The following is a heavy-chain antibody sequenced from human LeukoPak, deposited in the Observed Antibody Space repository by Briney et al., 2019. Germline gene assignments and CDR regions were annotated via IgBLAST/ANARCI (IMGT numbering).Heavy chain of an antibody. CDR2: INHSGST. CDR3: ARVKDPGGYYYYYYMDI. Sequence: SETLSLTCTVSGGSISSYYWTWIRQPPGKGLEWSGEINHSGSTNYNPSLKSRVTISVDTSKNQFSLKVSSVTAADTAVYYCARVKDPGGYYYYYYMDIWGKGNTVTVSS. V-gene: IGHV4-34*01. CDR1: GGSISSYY. D-gene: IGHD3-16*01. J-gene: IGHJ6*03.